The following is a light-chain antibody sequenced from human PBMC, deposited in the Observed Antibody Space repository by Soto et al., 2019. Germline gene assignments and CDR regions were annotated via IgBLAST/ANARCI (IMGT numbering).Light chain of an antibody. CDR3: QVWDANTDHVV. J-gene: IGLJ2*01. V-gene: IGLV3-21*02. Sequence: SYELTQPPSVSVAPGQTARLTCGGSNIGSKTVHWYQQKPGQAPVLVVYDDADRPSGIPERFSGSNPGNTAALTISRVEAGHEADYYCQVWDANTDHVVFGGGTKLTVL. CDR2: DDA. CDR1: NIGSKT.